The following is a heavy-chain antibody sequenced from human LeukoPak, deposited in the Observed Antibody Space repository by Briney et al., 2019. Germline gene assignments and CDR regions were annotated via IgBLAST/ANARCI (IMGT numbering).Heavy chain of an antibody. CDR2: ISAYNGNT. CDR1: GCTFTSYG. D-gene: IGHD2-2*01. Sequence: ASVKVSCKASGCTFTSYGIRWVRQAPGQGLEWMGWISAYNGNTNYAQKLQGRVTMTTDTSTSTAYMELRRLRSDDTAVYYCARGIPDCSSTSCSYYYYYMDVWGKGTTVTVSS. V-gene: IGHV1-18*01. J-gene: IGHJ6*03. CDR3: ARGIPDCSSTSCSYYYYYMDV.